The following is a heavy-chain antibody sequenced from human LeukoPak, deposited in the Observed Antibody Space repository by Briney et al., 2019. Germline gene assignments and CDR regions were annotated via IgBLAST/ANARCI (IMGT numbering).Heavy chain of an antibody. CDR2: ISGSGGST. V-gene: IGHV3-23*01. J-gene: IGHJ5*02. D-gene: IGHD2-2*01. CDR3: AKDRDIVVVPAAHNWFDP. Sequence: GGSLRLSCAASGFTFSSYAMSWVRQAPGKGLEWVSAISGSGGSTYYADSVKGRFTISRDNSKNTLYLQMDSLRAEDTAVYYCAKDRDIVVVPAAHNWFDPWGQGTLVTVSS. CDR1: GFTFSSYA.